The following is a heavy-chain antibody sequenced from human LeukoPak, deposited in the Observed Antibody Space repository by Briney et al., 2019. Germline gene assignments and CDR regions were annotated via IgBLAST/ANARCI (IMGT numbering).Heavy chain of an antibody. Sequence: ASVKVSCKASGYTFTGYYMHWVRQAPGQGLEWMGWMNPNSGGTNYAQKSQGRVTMTRDPSISTAYMELSRLRSDDTAVYYWAKSQWLVSHIYYWGQGTLVTVSS. D-gene: IGHD6-19*01. CDR2: MNPNSGGT. CDR3: AKSQWLVSHIYY. CDR1: GYTFTGYY. J-gene: IGHJ4*02. V-gene: IGHV1-2*02.